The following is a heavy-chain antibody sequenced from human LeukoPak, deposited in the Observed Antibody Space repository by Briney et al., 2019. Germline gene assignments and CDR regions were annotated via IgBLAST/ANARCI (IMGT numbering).Heavy chain of an antibody. V-gene: IGHV3-33*06. CDR3: AKKWVEMATIRHFDY. CDR2: IWYDRSNK. D-gene: IGHD5-24*01. J-gene: IGHJ4*02. Sequence: GGSLRLSCAASGFTFSSYGMRWVRQAPGKGLEWVAVIWYDRSNKYYAASVKGRFTISRDNSKNTPYLQMNSLRAEDTAVYYCAKKWVEMATIRHFDYWGQGTLVTVSS. CDR1: GFTFSSYG.